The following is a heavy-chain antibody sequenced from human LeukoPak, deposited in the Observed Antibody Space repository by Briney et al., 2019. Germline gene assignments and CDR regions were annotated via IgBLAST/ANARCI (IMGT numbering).Heavy chain of an antibody. V-gene: IGHV4-34*01. CDR1: GGSFSGYY. J-gene: IGHJ4*02. Sequence: SETLSLTCAVYGGSFSGYYWSWIRQPPGKGLEWIGEINHSGSTNYNPSLKSRVTISVDTSKNQFSLKLSSVTAADTAVYYCARFTSSSLGSDYWGQGTLVTVSA. CDR3: ARFTSSSLGSDY. D-gene: IGHD6-6*01. CDR2: INHSGST.